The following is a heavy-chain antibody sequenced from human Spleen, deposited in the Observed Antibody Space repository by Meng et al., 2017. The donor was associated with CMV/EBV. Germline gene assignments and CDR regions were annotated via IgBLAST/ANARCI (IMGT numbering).Heavy chain of an antibody. CDR3: ARDAGSFGVEYTSNWGFYYPYGMDV. Sequence: ASVKVSCKASGYTFNNYGIIWVRQAPGQGLEWVGWINPNNGDTNYAQKFQGRVTMTRDTSISTAYMELSRLRSDDTAVYYCARDAGSFGVEYTSNWGFYYPYGMDVWGQGTTVTVSS. V-gene: IGHV1-2*02. D-gene: IGHD3-3*01. J-gene: IGHJ6*02. CDR1: GYTFNNYG. CDR2: INPNNGDT.